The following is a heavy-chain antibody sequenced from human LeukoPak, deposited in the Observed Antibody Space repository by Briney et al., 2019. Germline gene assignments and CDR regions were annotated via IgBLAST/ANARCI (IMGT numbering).Heavy chain of an antibody. V-gene: IGHV4-59*03. Sequence: SETLSLTCTVSGVSISTYYWSWIRQPPGKGLERIGYKYDGGRDLYNPSLKSRVTISVDASEKQFSLSLRSVTAADTAMYYCARTTRVAPDGRAEYFEDWGQDTLVIVSS. CDR1: GVSISTYY. CDR2: KYDGGRD. D-gene: IGHD5-12*01. J-gene: IGHJ1*01. CDR3: ARTTRVAPDGRAEYFED.